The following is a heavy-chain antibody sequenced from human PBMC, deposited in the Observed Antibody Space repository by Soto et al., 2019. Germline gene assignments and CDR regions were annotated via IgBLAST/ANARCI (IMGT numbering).Heavy chain of an antibody. J-gene: IGHJ5*02. Sequence: PSDTLSLTCTVSGGSLSSSSYYWGWIRQPPGKGLEWIGSIYYSGSTYYNPSLKSRVTISVDTSKNQFSLKLSSVTAADTAVYYCARQGVCISTSCYQGWFDPWGQGTLVNVSS. CDR3: ARQGVCISTSCYQGWFDP. D-gene: IGHD2-2*01. CDR2: IYYSGST. V-gene: IGHV4-39*01. CDR1: GGSLSSSSYY.